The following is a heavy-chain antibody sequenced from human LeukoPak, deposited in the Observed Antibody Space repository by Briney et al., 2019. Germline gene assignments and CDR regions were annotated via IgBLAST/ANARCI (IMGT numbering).Heavy chain of an antibody. J-gene: IGHJ6*03. Sequence: PLQTPSPTCTLSGGSTWSNYWSSIRQPPGKGLEWIGYMYYSGSTNYTPSLKSRVTISVDTSKNQFSLELSSVTAADTAVYYCARGGLSYYYMDVWGKGTTVTVSS. CDR3: ARGGLSYYYMDV. V-gene: IGHV4-59*01. CDR1: GGSTWSNY. CDR2: MYYSGST.